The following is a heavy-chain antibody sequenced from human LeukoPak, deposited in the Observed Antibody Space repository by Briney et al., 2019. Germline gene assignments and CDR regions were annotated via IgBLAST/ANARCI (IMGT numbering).Heavy chain of an antibody. CDR3: AKTLGYGDYYYYYYYMDV. CDR2: ISYDGSNK. D-gene: IGHD4-17*01. J-gene: IGHJ6*03. V-gene: IGHV3-30*04. Sequence: SGGSLRLSCAASGFTFTSYAMHWVRQAPGKGLEWVAFISYDGSNKYYADSVKGRFTISRDNSKNTLYLQMNSLRAEDTAIYYCAKTLGYGDYYYYYYYMDVWGKGTTVTISS. CDR1: GFTFTSYA.